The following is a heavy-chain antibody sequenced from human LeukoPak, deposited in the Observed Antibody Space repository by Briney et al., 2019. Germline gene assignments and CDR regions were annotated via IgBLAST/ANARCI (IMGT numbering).Heavy chain of an antibody. V-gene: IGHV3-23*01. D-gene: IGHD3-10*01. Sequence: GGSLRLSCAASGLTFSTYAMSWVRQAPGKGLEWVSSISDSGAGTYYADSVKGRFTISRDNSKNTLYLQMNSLRVEDTAVYYCAHIYYYGSGGYGDYWGQGTLVTVSS. J-gene: IGHJ4*02. CDR1: GLTFSTYA. CDR2: ISDSGAGT. CDR3: AHIYYYGSGGYGDY.